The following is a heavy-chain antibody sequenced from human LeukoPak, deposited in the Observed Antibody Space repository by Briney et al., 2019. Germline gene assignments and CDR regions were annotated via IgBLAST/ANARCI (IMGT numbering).Heavy chain of an antibody. Sequence: PGGSLRLSCAASGFTFSSYWMSWVRQAPGKGLEWVANIKQDGSEKYYVDSVKGRFTISRDNAQNSLYLQMKSLRAEDTAVYYCARDDGGDFNDAFDIWGQGTLVTVSS. J-gene: IGHJ3*02. V-gene: IGHV3-7*01. D-gene: IGHD2-21*02. CDR1: GFTFSSYW. CDR3: ARDDGGDFNDAFDI. CDR2: IKQDGSEK.